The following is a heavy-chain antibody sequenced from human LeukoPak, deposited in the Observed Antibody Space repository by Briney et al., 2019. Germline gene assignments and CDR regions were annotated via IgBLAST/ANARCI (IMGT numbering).Heavy chain of an antibody. CDR1: GYTFTGYY. Sequence: ASVKVSCKASGYTFTGYYMHWVRQAPGQGLEWMGWINPNSGGTNYAQKFQGRVTMTRDTSISTAYMELSRLRSDDTAVYYCARVQMATTPFDYWGQGTLVTVSS. D-gene: IGHD5-24*01. V-gene: IGHV1-2*02. CDR2: INPNSGGT. J-gene: IGHJ4*02. CDR3: ARVQMATTPFDY.